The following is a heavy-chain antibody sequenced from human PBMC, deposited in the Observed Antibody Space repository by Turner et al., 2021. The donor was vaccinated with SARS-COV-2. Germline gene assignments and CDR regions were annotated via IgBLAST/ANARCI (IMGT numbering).Heavy chain of an antibody. CDR3: ARHRAYATGGDVFDL. CDR1: RDSFSSGGFY. CDR2: LSYTGST. V-gene: IGHV4-39*01. D-gene: IGHD2-2*01. J-gene: IGHJ3*01. Sequence: QLQHQESGPGMVKSSDTLSLTCTVSRDSFSSGGFYCGWIRQPPGKGLDWIATLSYTGSTYYKPSLKNRVGISVDTSKNQCPLKLSSVTAADTAVYYCARHRAYATGGDVFDLWGQGTLVTVSS.